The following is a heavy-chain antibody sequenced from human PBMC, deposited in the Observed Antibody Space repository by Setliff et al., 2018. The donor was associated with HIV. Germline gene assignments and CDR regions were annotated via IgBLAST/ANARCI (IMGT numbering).Heavy chain of an antibody. CDR1: GYTFTGYY. Sequence: ASVPFSCKASGYTFTGYYMHWVRQAPGQGLEWMGRINPNSGGTKYAQKFQGRVTMTRDTSISTAYMELSRLISDDTAVYYCARESRDIVATSPLDYWGQGTLVTVSS. J-gene: IGHJ4*02. V-gene: IGHV1-2*06. CDR3: ARESRDIVATSPLDY. D-gene: IGHD5-12*01. CDR2: INPNSGGT.